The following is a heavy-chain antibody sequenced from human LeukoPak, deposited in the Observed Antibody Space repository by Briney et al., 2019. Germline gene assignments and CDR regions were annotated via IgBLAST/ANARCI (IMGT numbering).Heavy chain of an antibody. CDR1: GGSISSGGYS. J-gene: IGHJ4*02. Sequence: SETLSLTCAVSGGSISSGGYSWSWIRQPPGKGLEWIGNIYHSGSTNYNSSLRSRATISVDRSKNQFSLKLSSVTAADTAVYYCARAQDYGDHRFDYWGQGTLVTVSS. D-gene: IGHD4-17*01. CDR3: ARAQDYGDHRFDY. V-gene: IGHV4-30-2*01. CDR2: IYHSGST.